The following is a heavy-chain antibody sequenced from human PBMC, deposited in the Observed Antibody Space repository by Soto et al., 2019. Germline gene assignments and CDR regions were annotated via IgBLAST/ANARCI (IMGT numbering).Heavy chain of an antibody. CDR3: ARGAPMVRGVIHPPTRYYGMDV. Sequence: GGSLRLSCAASGFTFSSYDMHWVRQATGKGLEWVSAIGTAGDTYYPGSVKGRFTISRENAKNSLYLQMNSLRAEDTAVYYCARGAPMVRGVIHPPTRYYGMDVWGQGTTVTVSS. CDR1: GFTFSSYD. J-gene: IGHJ6*02. CDR2: IGTAGDT. D-gene: IGHD3-10*01. V-gene: IGHV3-13*01.